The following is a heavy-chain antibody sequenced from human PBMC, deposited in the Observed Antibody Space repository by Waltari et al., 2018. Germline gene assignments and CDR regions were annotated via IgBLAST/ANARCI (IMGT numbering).Heavy chain of an antibody. J-gene: IGHJ4*02. Sequence: EVQLVETGGGLIQPGGSLRLSCAASGFTVSSNYMSWVRQAPGKGLDVVSVIYSGGSTYYADSGKGRCTISRDNSKNTLYLQMNSLRAEDTAVYYCARYSGYVAHWGQGTLVTVSS. CDR2: IYSGGST. D-gene: IGHD5-12*01. CDR1: GFTVSSNY. V-gene: IGHV3-53*02. CDR3: ARYSGYVAH.